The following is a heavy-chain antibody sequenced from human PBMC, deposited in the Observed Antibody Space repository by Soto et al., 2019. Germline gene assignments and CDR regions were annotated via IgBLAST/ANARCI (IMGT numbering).Heavy chain of an antibody. D-gene: IGHD2-15*01. CDR1: GYTFTRYN. Sequence: QVQLVQSGAEMKKPGASVKVSCRASGYTFTRYNVHWVRQAPGQGLEWMAIINPSGGTTYYVQKFEGRVTLTTDTSTSTVYMELSSLRSDDTAVYYCARVTGGGSEYFFDYWGQGTLVTVSS. CDR3: ARVTGGGSEYFFDY. J-gene: IGHJ4*02. CDR2: INPSGGTT. V-gene: IGHV1-46*01.